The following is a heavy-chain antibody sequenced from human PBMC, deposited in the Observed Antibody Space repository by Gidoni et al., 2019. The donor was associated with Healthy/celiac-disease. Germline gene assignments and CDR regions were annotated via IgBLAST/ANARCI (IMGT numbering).Heavy chain of an antibody. V-gene: IGHV4-38-2*02. Sequence: QVQLQESGPGLVKPSETLSLTCTVSGYSISSGYYWGWIRQPPGKGLEWIGSIYHSGSTYYNPSLKSRVTISVDTSKNQFSLKLSSVTAADTAVYYCARVWFDPWGQGTLVTVSS. CDR2: IYHSGST. CDR3: ARVWFDP. CDR1: GYSISSGYY. J-gene: IGHJ5*02.